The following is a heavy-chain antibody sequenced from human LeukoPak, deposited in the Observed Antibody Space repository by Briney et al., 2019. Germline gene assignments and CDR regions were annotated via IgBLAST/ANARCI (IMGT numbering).Heavy chain of an antibody. V-gene: IGHV1-2*02. CDR1: GYTFTGYY. J-gene: IGHJ5*02. D-gene: IGHD2-2*01. CDR3: AREYCSTSNCAARWFDP. CDR2: INPNSGGT. Sequence: ASVRVSCKASGYTFTGYYMHWVRQAPGQGLEWMGWINPNSGGTNYAQKFQGRVTMTRDTSISTAYMELRRLTSDDTPMYYCAREYCSTSNCAARWFDPWAREPWSPSPQ.